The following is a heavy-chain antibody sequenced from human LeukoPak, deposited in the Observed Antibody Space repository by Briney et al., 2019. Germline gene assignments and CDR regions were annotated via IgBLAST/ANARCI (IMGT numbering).Heavy chain of an antibody. D-gene: IGHD1-26*01. Sequence: ASVKVSCKASGFSFINYGISWARQAPGQGLEWMGWISVHNGNTNFAQKFQGRVTMTTDTSTSTAYMELRSLRSDDTAVYYCARSHSGSYYGGDDYWGQGTLVTVSS. J-gene: IGHJ4*02. CDR1: GFSFINYG. CDR3: ARSHSGSYYGGDDY. V-gene: IGHV1-18*01. CDR2: ISVHNGNT.